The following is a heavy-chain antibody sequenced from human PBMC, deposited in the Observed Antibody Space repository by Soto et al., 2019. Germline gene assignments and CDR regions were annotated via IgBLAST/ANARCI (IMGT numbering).Heavy chain of an antibody. CDR3: ARHGSSGMDV. V-gene: IGHV5-51*01. J-gene: IGHJ6*02. CDR1: GYSFTSYW. D-gene: IGHD6-19*01. CDR2: IDPGDSDT. Sequence: GESLKISCKGSGYSFTSYWISWVRQMPGKGLEWMGRIDPGDSDTRYSPSFQGQVAISADKSISTAYLQWSSLKASDAGMYYCARHGSSGMDVWGQGTTVTVS.